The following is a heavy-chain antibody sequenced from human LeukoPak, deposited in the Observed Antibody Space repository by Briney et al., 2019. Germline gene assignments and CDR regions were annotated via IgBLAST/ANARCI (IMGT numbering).Heavy chain of an antibody. D-gene: IGHD6-6*01. CDR1: GGSFSGYY. Sequence: SETLSLTCAVYGGSFSGYYWSWIRQPPGKGLERIGEINHSGSTNYNPSLKSRVTISVDTSKNQFSLKLSSVTAADTAVYYCARGRGGYSSSSYYFDYWGQGTLVTVSS. CDR2: INHSGST. V-gene: IGHV4-34*01. CDR3: ARGRGGYSSSSYYFDY. J-gene: IGHJ4*02.